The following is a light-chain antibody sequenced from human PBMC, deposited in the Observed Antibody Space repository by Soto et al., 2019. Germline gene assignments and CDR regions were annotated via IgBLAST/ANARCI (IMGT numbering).Light chain of an antibody. CDR2: DVS. CDR1: SSDVGGYNY. CDR3: SAYTSSSTQVV. J-gene: IGLJ2*01. Sequence: QSALTQPASVSGSPGQSITISCTGTSSDVGGYNYVSWYQQHPGKAPKLMIYDVSNRPSGVSNRFSGAKSGNTASLTISVLQAEDEADYYCSAYTSSSTQVVFGGGTKLTVL. V-gene: IGLV2-14*01.